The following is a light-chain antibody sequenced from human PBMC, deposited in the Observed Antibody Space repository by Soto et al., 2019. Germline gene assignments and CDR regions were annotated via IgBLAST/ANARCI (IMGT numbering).Light chain of an antibody. CDR1: QSVTTH. CDR2: DAS. J-gene: IGKJ5*01. Sequence: EIVLTQSPATLSLSPGERATLSCGASQSVTTHLAWYQQKPGQAPRIIIYDASTRAPCIPARFSGSGSGTDFTLTISSLEPEDFAVYYCQQRYSWPLLTFGQGKRLSIK. CDR3: QQRYSWPLLT. V-gene: IGKV3-11*01.